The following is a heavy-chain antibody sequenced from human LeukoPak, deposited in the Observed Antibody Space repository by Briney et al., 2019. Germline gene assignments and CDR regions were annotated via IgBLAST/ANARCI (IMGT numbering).Heavy chain of an antibody. J-gene: IGHJ4*02. CDR3: ARVSIVGTTYDY. V-gene: IGHV4-61*01. CDR1: GDSVSIGTYY. CDR2: IYYSGST. Sequence: SETLSLTCTVSGDSVSIGTYYWSWIRQPPGQGLEWIGYIYYSGSTNYNPSLKSRVTISVDTSKNQFSLKLSSVTAADTAVYYCARVSIVGTTYDYWGQGTLVTVSS. D-gene: IGHD1-26*01.